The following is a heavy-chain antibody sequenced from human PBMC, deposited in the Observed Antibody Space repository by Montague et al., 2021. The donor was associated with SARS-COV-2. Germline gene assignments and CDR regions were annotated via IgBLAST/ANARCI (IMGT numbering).Heavy chain of an antibody. D-gene: IGHD5/OR15-5a*01. CDR1: GASISSSYY. CDR2: IYFSGTT. CDR3: GRRHSVGLCAGITCYGSAFDY. Sequence: SETLSLTCTGSGASISSSYYWCWIRQPSGKGLEWIGSIYFSGTTYYNPSLKSRVTISEDSSRRQFSLKMNFVTAADTAVYFCGRRHSVGLCAGITCYGSAFDYWGQGTLVTVSP. J-gene: IGHJ4*02. V-gene: IGHV4-39*01.